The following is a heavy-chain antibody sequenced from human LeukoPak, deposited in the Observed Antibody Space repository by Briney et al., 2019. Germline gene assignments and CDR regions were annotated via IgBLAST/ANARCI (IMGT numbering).Heavy chain of an antibody. CDR3: ARVGGYSGYLGFDY. CDR1: GFTFSSYA. CDR2: ISSNGGST. V-gene: IGHV3-64*01. J-gene: IGHJ4*02. D-gene: IGHD5-12*01. Sequence: GGSLRLSCAASGFTFSSYARHWVRQAPGKGLEYVSAISSNGGSTYYANSVKGRFTISRDNSKNTLYLQMGSLRAEDMAVYYCARVGGYSGYLGFDYWGQGTLVTVSS.